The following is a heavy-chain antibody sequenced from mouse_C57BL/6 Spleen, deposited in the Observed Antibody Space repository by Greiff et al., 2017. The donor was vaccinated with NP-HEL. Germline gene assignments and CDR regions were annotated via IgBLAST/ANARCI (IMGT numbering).Heavy chain of an antibody. J-gene: IGHJ2*01. CDR3: ARIYYDYDVGY. Sequence: QVQLQQPGAELVRPGSSVKLSCKASGYTFTSYWMDWVKQRPGQGLEWIGNIYPSDSETHYNQKFKDKATLTVDKSSSTAYMQLSSLTSEDSAVYYCARIYYDYDVGYWGQGTTLTVSS. D-gene: IGHD2-4*01. V-gene: IGHV1-61*01. CDR1: GYTFTSYW. CDR2: IYPSDSET.